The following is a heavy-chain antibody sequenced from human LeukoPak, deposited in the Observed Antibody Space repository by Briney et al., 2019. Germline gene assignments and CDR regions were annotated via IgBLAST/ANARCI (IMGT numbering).Heavy chain of an antibody. CDR3: ARLVRTYYYDSSGYYWDY. Sequence: SETLSLTCTVSGGSISSYYWIWIRQPPGKGLEYIGYIYYSGSTNYNPSLKSRVTISVDTSKNQFSLKLSSVTAADMAVYYCARLVRTYYYDSSGYYWDYWGQGTLVTVSS. D-gene: IGHD3-22*01. CDR1: GGSISSYY. V-gene: IGHV4-59*08. J-gene: IGHJ4*02. CDR2: IYYSGST.